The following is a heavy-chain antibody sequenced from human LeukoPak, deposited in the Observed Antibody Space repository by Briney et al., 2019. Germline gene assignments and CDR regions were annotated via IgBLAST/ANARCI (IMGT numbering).Heavy chain of an antibody. J-gene: IGHJ4*02. Sequence: PGGSLRLSCAASGFTFSTYWMHWVRQAPGKGLVWVSRISSDESITSYADSVKGRFTISRDNAKNTLYLQMNSLRAEDTAVYYCARHLNYYLDYWGQGTLVTVSS. CDR1: GFTFSTYW. D-gene: IGHD3-10*01. V-gene: IGHV3-74*01. CDR2: ISSDESIT. CDR3: ARHLNYYLDY.